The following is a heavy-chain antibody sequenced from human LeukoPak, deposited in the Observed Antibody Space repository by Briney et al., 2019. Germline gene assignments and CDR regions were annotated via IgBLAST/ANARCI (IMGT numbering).Heavy chain of an antibody. CDR1: GFTFSSYA. V-gene: IGHV3-23*01. J-gene: IGHJ4*02. Sequence: GGSLRLSCAASGFTFSSYAMSWVRQAPGKGLEWVSAISGSGGSTYYADSVKGRFTISRGNSKNTLYLQMNSLRTEDTAVYYCARGGKCSDGKCYLIDYWGQGTLVTVSS. D-gene: IGHD2-15*01. CDR3: ARGGKCSDGKCYLIDY. CDR2: ISGSGGST.